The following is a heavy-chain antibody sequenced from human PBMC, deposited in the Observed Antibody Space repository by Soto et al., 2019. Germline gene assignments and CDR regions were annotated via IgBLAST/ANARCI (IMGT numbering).Heavy chain of an antibody. CDR1: GFTFSSYA. CDR3: AKDKEGYSSGWYRLFDY. CDR2: ISGSGGRP. D-gene: IGHD6-19*01. J-gene: IGHJ4*02. V-gene: IGHV3-23*01. Sequence: EVQLLESGGGLVQPGGSLRLSCAASGFTFSSYAMSWVRQAPGKGLEWVSAISGSGGRPYYADSVKGRFTISRDKSKNTLYLQMNSLRAEDTSVYYCAKDKEGYSSGWYRLFDYWGQGTLVTVSS.